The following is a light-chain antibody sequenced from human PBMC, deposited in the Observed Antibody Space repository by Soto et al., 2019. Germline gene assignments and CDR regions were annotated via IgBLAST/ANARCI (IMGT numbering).Light chain of an antibody. CDR2: EVS. Sequence: QSALTQPASVSGSPGQSVTISCTGTSRDVGGYNYVSWYQQHPGKAPKLMIYEVSNRPSGVSNRFSGSKSGNTASLTISGLQAEDEADYYCSSYTSSSTLEVFGGWTKLTGL. V-gene: IGLV2-14*01. CDR1: SRDVGGYNY. CDR3: SSYTSSSTLEV. J-gene: IGLJ2*01.